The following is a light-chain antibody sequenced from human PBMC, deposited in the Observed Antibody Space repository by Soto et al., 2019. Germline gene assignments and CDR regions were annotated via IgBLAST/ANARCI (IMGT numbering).Light chain of an antibody. CDR2: EVS. J-gene: IGLJ1*01. Sequence: QSALTQPASVSGSPGQSITISCTGTTSDIGAYKFVSWYQQHPGKAPKLMIYEVSNRPSGVSSRFSGSKSGNTASLTISGLQAEDEADYYCCSSRGGSAPYVFGTGTKVTVL. V-gene: IGLV2-14*01. CDR1: TSDIGAYKF. CDR3: CSSRGGSAPYV.